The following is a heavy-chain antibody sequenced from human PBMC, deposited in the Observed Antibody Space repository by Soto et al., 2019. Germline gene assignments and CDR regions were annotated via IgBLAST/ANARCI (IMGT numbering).Heavy chain of an antibody. CDR3: ARGAIRITFGGVIVPGAFDI. CDR2: IYYSGST. CDR1: GGSISSGGYY. J-gene: IGHJ3*02. Sequence: QVQLQESGPGLVKPSQTLSLTCTVSGGSISSGGYYWSWIRQHPGKGLEWIGDIYYSGSTYYNPSLKSRVPISVDTSKTQCSLEVSSVTSADTAVYYCARGAIRITFGGVIVPGAFDIWGQGTMVTVSS. D-gene: IGHD3-16*02. V-gene: IGHV4-31*03.